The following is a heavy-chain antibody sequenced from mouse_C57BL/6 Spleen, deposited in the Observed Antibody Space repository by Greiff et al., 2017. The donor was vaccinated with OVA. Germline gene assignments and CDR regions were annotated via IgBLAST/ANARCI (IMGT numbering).Heavy chain of an antibody. CDR3: ASPFYSAWFAY. CDR2: ILPGSGST. CDR1: GYTFTGYW. V-gene: IGHV1-9*01. J-gene: IGHJ3*01. Sequence: VKLQQSGAELMKPGASVKLSCKATGYTFTGYWIEWVKQRPGHGLEWIGEILPGSGSTNYNEKFKGKATFTADTSSNTAYMQLSSLTTEDSAIYYCASPFYSAWFAYWGQGTLVTVSA. D-gene: IGHD1-1*01.